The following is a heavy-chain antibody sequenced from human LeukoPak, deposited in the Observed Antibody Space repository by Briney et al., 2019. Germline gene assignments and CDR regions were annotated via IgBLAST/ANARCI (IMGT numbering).Heavy chain of an antibody. CDR3: ARDCGDYVFDY. CDR1: GFTFSSYS. V-gene: IGHV3-48*01. D-gene: IGHD4-17*01. Sequence: GGSLRLSCAASGFTFSSYSMHWVRQAPGKGLEWVSYISSSSSTIYYADSVKGRFTISRDNAKNSLYLQMNSLRAEDTAVYYCARDCGDYVFDYWGQGTLVTVSS. J-gene: IGHJ4*02. CDR2: ISSSSSTI.